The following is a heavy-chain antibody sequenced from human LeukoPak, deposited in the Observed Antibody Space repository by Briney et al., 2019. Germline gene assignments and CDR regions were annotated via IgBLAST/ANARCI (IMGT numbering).Heavy chain of an antibody. V-gene: IGHV3-64D*09. J-gene: IGHJ5*02. CDR3: VKGIAAADGNWFDP. CDR2: ISSNGGST. D-gene: IGHD6-13*01. Sequence: PGGSLRLSCSASGFTFSSYAMHWVRQAPGKGLEHVSAISSNGGSTYYADSVKGRFTISRDNSKNTLYLQMSSLRAEDTAVYYCVKGIAAADGNWFDPWGQGTLVTVSS. CDR1: GFTFSSYA.